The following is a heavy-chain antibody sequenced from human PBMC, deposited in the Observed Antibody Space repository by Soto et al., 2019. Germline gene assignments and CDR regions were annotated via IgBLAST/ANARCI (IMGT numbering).Heavy chain of an antibody. CDR1: GFTFSNAW. V-gene: IGHV3-15*01. D-gene: IGHD3-10*01. Sequence: LRLSCAASGFTFSNAWMSWVRQAPGKGLEWVGRIKSKTDGGTTDYAAPVKGRFTISRDDSKNTLYLQMNSLKTEDTAVYYCTTVFRLLWFGELLDSGDYWGQGTLVTVSS. CDR3: TTVFRLLWFGELLDSGDY. J-gene: IGHJ4*02. CDR2: IKSKTDGGTT.